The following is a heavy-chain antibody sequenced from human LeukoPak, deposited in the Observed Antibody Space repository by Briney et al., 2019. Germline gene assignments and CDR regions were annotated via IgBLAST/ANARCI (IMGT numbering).Heavy chain of an antibody. CDR3: ARGTPYSSSWYVGSYYMDV. V-gene: IGHV4-38-2*02. D-gene: IGHD6-13*01. J-gene: IGHJ6*03. Sequence: PSETLSLTCTVSGYSISSGYYWGWIRQPPGKGLEWIGSIYHSGSTYYNPSLKSRVTISVDTSKNQFSLKLSSVTAADTAVYYCARGTPYSSSWYVGSYYMDVWGKGTTVTVSS. CDR2: IYHSGST. CDR1: GYSISSGYY.